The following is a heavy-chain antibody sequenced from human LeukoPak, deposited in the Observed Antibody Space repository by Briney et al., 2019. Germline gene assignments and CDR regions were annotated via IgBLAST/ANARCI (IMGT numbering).Heavy chain of an antibody. CDR3: AKDYDSSGSVGGLFDY. Sequence: GGSLRLSCAASGFTFSSYWMSWVRQAPGKGLEWVSAISGSGGSTYYADSVKGRFTISRDNSKNTLYLQMNSLRAEDTAVYYCAKDYDSSGSVGGLFDYWGQGTLVTVSS. V-gene: IGHV3-23*01. CDR2: ISGSGGST. D-gene: IGHD3-22*01. J-gene: IGHJ4*02. CDR1: GFTFSSYW.